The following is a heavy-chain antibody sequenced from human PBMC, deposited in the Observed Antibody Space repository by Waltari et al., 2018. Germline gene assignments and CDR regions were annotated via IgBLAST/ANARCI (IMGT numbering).Heavy chain of an antibody. CDR1: GVSISSGTYY. J-gene: IGHJ4*02. CDR3: VRDWGGDDSGSV. CDR2: IYSSGTT. V-gene: IGHV4-61*02. Sequence: QVQLQESGPRLVKPSQTLSLTCTLSGVSISSGTYYWSWIRQSAGRGLEWIGRIYSSGTTKYNPSLKSRVSISIDRSKNQFFVRLTSATAADSAIYYCVRDWGGDDSGSVWGRGAPVTVSS. D-gene: IGHD3-10*01.